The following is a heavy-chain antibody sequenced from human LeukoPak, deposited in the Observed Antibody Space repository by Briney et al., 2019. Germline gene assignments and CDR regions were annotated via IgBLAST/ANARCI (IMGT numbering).Heavy chain of an antibody. CDR1: GGSISSSNW. D-gene: IGHD6-13*01. CDR3: ARGEDPLNTHIAIIDY. Sequence: KTSETLSLTCAVSGGSISSSNWWSWIRQPPGKGLEWIGEIYHSGSTNYNPSLKSRVTISVDKSKTQFSLKLSSVTAADTAVYYCARGEDPLNTHIAIIDYWGQGTLVTVSS. CDR2: IYHSGST. V-gene: IGHV4-4*02. J-gene: IGHJ4*02.